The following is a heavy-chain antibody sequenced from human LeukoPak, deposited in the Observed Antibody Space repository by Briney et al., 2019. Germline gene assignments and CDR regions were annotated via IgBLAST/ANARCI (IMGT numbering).Heavy chain of an antibody. CDR2: ISSGSTYK. D-gene: IGHD2-2*01. CDR3: ARGFLGYCSSNTCLKPDY. V-gene: IGHV3-21*01. CDR1: GFTFGDYP. Sequence: GGSLRLSCAASGFTFGDYPMNWVRQAPGKGLEWVSSISSGSTYKYYADSVKGRFTISRDNAKNSLYLQMNSLRAEDTAVYYCARGFLGYCSSNTCLKPDYWGQGTLVTVSS. J-gene: IGHJ4*02.